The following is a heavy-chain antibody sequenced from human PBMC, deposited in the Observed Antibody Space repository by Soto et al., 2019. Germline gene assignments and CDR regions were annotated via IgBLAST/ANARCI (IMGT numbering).Heavy chain of an antibody. CDR2: IKEDGSEK. D-gene: IGHD2-15*01. CDR1: GFAFSSYW. V-gene: IGHV3-7*03. Sequence: GGSLRLSCAASGFAFSSYWMNWVRQAPGKGLEWVANIKEDGSEKNYVDSVKGRFIISRDNAKESLFLQMNSLRAEDTAVYYCARGQYGGKGYWGQGTLVTVSS. CDR3: ARGQYGGKGY. J-gene: IGHJ4*02.